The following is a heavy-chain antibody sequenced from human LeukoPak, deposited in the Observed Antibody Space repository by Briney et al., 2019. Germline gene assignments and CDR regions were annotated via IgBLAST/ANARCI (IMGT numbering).Heavy chain of an antibody. CDR3: AKDRNYYGSGSYLSHYFDY. CDR2: IRYDGSNK. Sequence: GGSLRLSCAASGFTFSSYGVHWVRQAPGRGLEWVAFIRYDGSNKYYADSVKGRFTISRDNSKNTLYLQMNSLRAEDTAVYYCAKDRNYYGSGSYLSHYFDYWGQGTLVTVSS. J-gene: IGHJ4*02. CDR1: GFTFSSYG. V-gene: IGHV3-30*02. D-gene: IGHD3-10*01.